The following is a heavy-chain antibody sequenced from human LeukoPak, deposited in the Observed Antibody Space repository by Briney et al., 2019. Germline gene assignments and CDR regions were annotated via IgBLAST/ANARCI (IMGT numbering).Heavy chain of an antibody. CDR3: AKDRDSSSWYDYFDY. Sequence: GGSLRLSCAASGFTFSDYSMNWVRQAPGKGLEWVSSISSSTSYIFYADSMKGRFTISRDNAKNSLYLQMNSLRAEDTAVYYCAKDRDSSSWYDYFDYWGQGTLVTVSS. D-gene: IGHD6-13*01. J-gene: IGHJ4*02. CDR2: ISSSTSYI. CDR1: GFTFSDYS. V-gene: IGHV3-21*01.